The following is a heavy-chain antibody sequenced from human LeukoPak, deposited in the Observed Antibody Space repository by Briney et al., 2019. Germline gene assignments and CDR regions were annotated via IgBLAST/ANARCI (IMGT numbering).Heavy chain of an antibody. CDR2: IGGGGAAT. CDR1: GFTFASHA. V-gene: IGHV3-23*01. Sequence: GGSLRLSCAASGFTFASHAMSWVRQAPGKGLEWVSTIGGGGAATYYADSVKGRFTISRDNSKNTLYLQLNSLRVDDTAVYYCAKPVTSTGGVDYWGQGTLVTVSS. CDR3: AKPVTSTGGVDY. J-gene: IGHJ4*02. D-gene: IGHD6-19*01.